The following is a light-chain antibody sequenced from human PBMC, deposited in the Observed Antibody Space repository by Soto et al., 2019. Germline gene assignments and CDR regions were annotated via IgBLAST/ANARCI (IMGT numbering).Light chain of an antibody. J-gene: IGKJ1*01. CDR3: QQYNSYWT. V-gene: IGKV1-5*01. CDR2: AAS. CDR1: HSISSW. Sequence: DIQLSESPSTLYASLGNRVTITCRASHSISSWLAWYQQKPGKVPNLLIYAASTLESGVPSRFSGSGSGTEFTLTISSLQPDDFATYYCQQYNSYWTFGQGTKVDIK.